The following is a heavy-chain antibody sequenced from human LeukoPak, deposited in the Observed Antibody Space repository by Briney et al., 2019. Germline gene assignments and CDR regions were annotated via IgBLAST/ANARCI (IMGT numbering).Heavy chain of an antibody. V-gene: IGHV4-39*01. CDR1: GVSISSSSFY. CDR2: ISYSGST. Sequence: SETLSLTCTVSGVSISSSSFYWGRIRQPPGKGLEWIGIISYSGSTYYNPSLKSRVTISVDTSKNQFSLKLSSVTAADTAVYYCARLDRGINAAHFDYWGQGTLVTVSS. CDR3: ARLDRGINAAHFDY. J-gene: IGHJ4*02. D-gene: IGHD6-25*01.